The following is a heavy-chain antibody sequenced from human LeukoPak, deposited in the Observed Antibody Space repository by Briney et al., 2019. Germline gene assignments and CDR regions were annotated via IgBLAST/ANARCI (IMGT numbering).Heavy chain of an antibody. V-gene: IGHV3-23*01. J-gene: IGHJ4*02. Sequence: PGGSLRLSCAASGFTFSNYAMNWVRQAPGKGLEWVSGISGSGSSTYYADSVKGRSTISRDNSKNTLYLQMNSLRAEDTAVYYCAKGRYSGHCSGGNCYADYFDSWGQGALVTVSS. D-gene: IGHD2-15*01. CDR2: ISGSGSST. CDR3: AKGRYSGHCSGGNCYADYFDS. CDR1: GFTFSNYA.